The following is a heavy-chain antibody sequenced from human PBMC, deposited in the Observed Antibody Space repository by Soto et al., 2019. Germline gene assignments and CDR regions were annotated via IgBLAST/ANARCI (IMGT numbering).Heavy chain of an antibody. J-gene: IGHJ3*02. Sequence: PSETLSLTCAVSGGSISSSNWWSWVRQPPGKGLEWIGEIYHSGSTNYNPSLKSRVTISVDKSKNQFSLKLSSVTAADTAVYYCARTGYSSIQDAFDIWGQGTMVTVSS. D-gene: IGHD6-13*01. CDR2: IYHSGST. CDR1: GGSISSSNW. CDR3: ARTGYSSIQDAFDI. V-gene: IGHV4-4*02.